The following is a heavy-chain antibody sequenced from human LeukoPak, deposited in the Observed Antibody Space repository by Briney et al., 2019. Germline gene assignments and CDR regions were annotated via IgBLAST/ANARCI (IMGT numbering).Heavy chain of an antibody. Sequence: SQTLSLTCTVSGGSISSGGYYWSWIRQHPGKGLEWIGYIYYSGSTYYNPSLKSRVTISVDTSKNQFSLKLSSVTAADTAVYYCASVGYCSSTSCYDNWFDPWGQGTLVTVSS. CDR1: GGSISSGGYY. CDR2: IYYSGST. V-gene: IGHV4-31*03. J-gene: IGHJ5*02. CDR3: ASVGYCSSTSCYDNWFDP. D-gene: IGHD2-2*01.